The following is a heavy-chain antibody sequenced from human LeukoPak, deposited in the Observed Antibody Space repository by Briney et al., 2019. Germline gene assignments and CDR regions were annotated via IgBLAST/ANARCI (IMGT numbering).Heavy chain of an antibody. CDR2: IYDTGIYDTENT. Sequence: SETLSLTCNVSGGSISSHYWSWIRQSPGEGLEWIGYIYDTGIYDTENTNYNPSLRSRVTITMDMSENQFSLNLASVTAADTAVYYCARVRVVAGTRSSWFDPWGQGTLVTVSS. D-gene: IGHD6-19*01. CDR1: GGSISSHY. J-gene: IGHJ5*02. CDR3: ARVRVVAGTRSSWFDP. V-gene: IGHV4-59*11.